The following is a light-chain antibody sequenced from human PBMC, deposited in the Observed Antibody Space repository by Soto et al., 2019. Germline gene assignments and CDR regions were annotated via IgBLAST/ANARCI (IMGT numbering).Light chain of an antibody. J-gene: IGKJ1*01. CDR1: RGISNY. CDR3: QHYGASPWT. CDR2: GAS. V-gene: IGKV1-33*01. Sequence: DTQMTQSPSSLSASVGDRVTITCQASRGISNYLNWYQQKPGKAPKLLIYGASNLEAGVSDRFSGSGSGTDFTLTISRLEPEDFAVYYCQHYGASPWTFGQGTKVDIK.